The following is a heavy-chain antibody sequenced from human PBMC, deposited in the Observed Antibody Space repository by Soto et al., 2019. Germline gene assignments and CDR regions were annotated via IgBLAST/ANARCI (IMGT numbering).Heavy chain of an antibody. Sequence: GGSLRLSXAASGFTFSSYSMNWVRQAPGKGLEWVSSISSSSSYIYYADSVKGRFTISRDNAKNSLYLQMNSLRAEDTAVYYCARDPGIAARPGAFDIWGQGTMVTVSS. J-gene: IGHJ3*02. V-gene: IGHV3-21*01. D-gene: IGHD6-6*01. CDR2: ISSSSSYI. CDR3: ARDPGIAARPGAFDI. CDR1: GFTFSSYS.